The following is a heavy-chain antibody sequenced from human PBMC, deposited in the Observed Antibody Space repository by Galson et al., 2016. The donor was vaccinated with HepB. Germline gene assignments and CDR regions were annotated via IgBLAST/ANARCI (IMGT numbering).Heavy chain of an antibody. J-gene: IGHJ4*02. D-gene: IGHD3-10*01. CDR3: AKSGFFGELDK. CDR2: ISGSGGRK. CDR1: AGTFKNYA. V-gene: IGHV3-23*01. Sequence: SLRLSCAVSAGTFKNYAMNWVRQAPGKGLEWVAAISGSGGRKSYEDSVRGRFTISRENSKNTLFLRMNSVGVEDTAVYFCAKSGFFGELDKWGQGTGVVVSS.